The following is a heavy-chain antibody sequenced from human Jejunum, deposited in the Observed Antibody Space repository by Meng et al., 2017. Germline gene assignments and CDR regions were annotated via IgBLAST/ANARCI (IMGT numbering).Heavy chain of an antibody. CDR2: IYPGDSDT. Sequence: GESLKISCKASGYSFSTYWIGWVRQMPGKGLEWMGIIYPGDSDTRYSPSFQGQVTISADKSISTAYLQWSSLKASDTAMYYCARAESSTWYFAYWGQGTLVNGAS. CDR1: GYSFSTYW. V-gene: IGHV5-51*01. J-gene: IGHJ4*02. CDR3: ARAESSTWYFAY. D-gene: IGHD6-13*01.